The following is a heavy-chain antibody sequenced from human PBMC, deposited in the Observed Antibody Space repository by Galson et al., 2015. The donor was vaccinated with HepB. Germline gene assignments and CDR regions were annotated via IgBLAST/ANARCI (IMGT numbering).Heavy chain of an antibody. J-gene: IGHJ2*01. CDR3: ATYSSGYWYLDL. D-gene: IGHD6-25*01. CDR2: IDPSDSYT. Sequence: QSGAEVKKPGESLRISCKGSGYSFTTYWISWVRQMPDNGLEWMGRIDPSDSYTNYSPSFQGHITISADKSISTAYLQWSSLKASDTAMYYCATYSSGYWYLDLWGRGTLVTVSS. V-gene: IGHV5-10-1*01. CDR1: GYSFTTYW.